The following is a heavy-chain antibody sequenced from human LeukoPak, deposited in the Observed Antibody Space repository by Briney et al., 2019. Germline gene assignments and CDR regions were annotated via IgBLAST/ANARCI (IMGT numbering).Heavy chain of an antibody. V-gene: IGHV4-39*01. CDR3: AKMGSANFDY. CDR2: IYYSGTT. J-gene: IGHJ4*02. Sequence: SETLSLTCTVSGGSISSSSYYWGWIRQPPGKGLEWIGSIYYSGTTYYNPSLKSRVTISVDTSKNQFSLKLTSVTAANTAVYYCAKMGSANFDYWGQGTLVTVSS. CDR1: GGSISSSSYY. D-gene: IGHD1-26*01.